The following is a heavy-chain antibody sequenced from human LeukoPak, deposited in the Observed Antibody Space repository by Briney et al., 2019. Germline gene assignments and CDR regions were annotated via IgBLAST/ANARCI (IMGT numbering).Heavy chain of an antibody. CDR1: GYTLTELS. Sequence: GASVKVSCTVSGYTLTELSMHWVRQAPGKGLEWMGGFDPEDGETIYAQKFQGRVTMTEDTSTDTAYMELSSLRSEDTAVYYCVRARVVVAATDDAFDIWGQGTMVTVSS. D-gene: IGHD2-15*01. J-gene: IGHJ3*02. V-gene: IGHV1-24*01. CDR3: VRARVVVAATDDAFDI. CDR2: FDPEDGET.